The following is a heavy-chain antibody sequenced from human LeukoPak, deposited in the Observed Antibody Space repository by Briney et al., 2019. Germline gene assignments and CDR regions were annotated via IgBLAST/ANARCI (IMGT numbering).Heavy chain of an antibody. Sequence: SETLSLTCTVSGGSIGSYYWSWIRQPAGKGLEWIGRIYTSGSANYNPSLKSRVTMSVDTSKNQFSLKLSSVTAADTAVYYCARGVNYYDSSGYYHGSIDYWGQGTLVTVSS. J-gene: IGHJ4*02. CDR2: IYTSGSA. V-gene: IGHV4-4*07. D-gene: IGHD3-22*01. CDR3: ARGVNYYDSSGYYHGSIDY. CDR1: GGSIGSYY.